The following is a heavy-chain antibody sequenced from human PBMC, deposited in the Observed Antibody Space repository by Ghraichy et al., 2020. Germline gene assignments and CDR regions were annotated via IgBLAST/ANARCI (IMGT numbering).Heavy chain of an antibody. Sequence: GGSLRLSCAASGFTFSIYRMNWVRQAPGKGLEWVSNIKRDRDEKYYADSMKGRFTISRDNAKNSLYLQMNSLRAEDTAVYYCARGGSGGSFDYWGQGTLVTVSS. J-gene: IGHJ4*02. V-gene: IGHV3-7*01. CDR1: GFTFSIYR. D-gene: IGHD2-15*01. CDR2: IKRDRDEK. CDR3: ARGGSGGSFDY.